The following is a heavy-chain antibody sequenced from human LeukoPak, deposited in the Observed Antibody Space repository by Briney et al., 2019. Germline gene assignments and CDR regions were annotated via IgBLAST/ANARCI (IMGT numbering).Heavy chain of an antibody. CDR3: AGGYSSDWYFNC. D-gene: IGHD6-19*01. J-gene: IGHJ4*02. V-gene: IGHV4-59*11. CDR1: GASITTHY. Sequence: PSETLSLTCTVSGASITTHYWSWIRQSPGEGLEWIGYADYTGSTKYNPSLKSRVTMSLDMSNNQFSLQLDSVTAADTAVYFCAGGYSSDWYFNCWGQGTLVTVSS. CDR2: ADYTGST.